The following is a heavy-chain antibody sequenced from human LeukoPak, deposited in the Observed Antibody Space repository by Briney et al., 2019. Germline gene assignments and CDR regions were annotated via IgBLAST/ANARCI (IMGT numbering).Heavy chain of an antibody. Sequence: PSETLSLTCAVYGGSFSGYYWSWIRQPPGKGLEWIGEINHSGSTNYNPSLKSRVTISVDTSKNQFSLKLSSVTAADTAVYYCAREPHDGYGMDVWSQGTTVTVSS. D-gene: IGHD3-3*01. CDR1: GGSFSGYY. CDR2: INHSGST. J-gene: IGHJ6*02. CDR3: AREPHDGYGMDV. V-gene: IGHV4-34*01.